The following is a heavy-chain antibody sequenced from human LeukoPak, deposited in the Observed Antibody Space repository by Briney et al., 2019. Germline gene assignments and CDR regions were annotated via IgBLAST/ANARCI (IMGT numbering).Heavy chain of an antibody. CDR2: VNESGGT. V-gene: IGHV4-34*01. J-gene: IGHJ5*02. D-gene: IGHD3-9*01. CDR3: ARGYTMIRYFDWLTVGRFDP. Sequence: SETLSLTCAVYIDSFSNYHWNWIRQTPAKGMEWIGEVNESGGTNISPSLKSRVTISVDTSKNQFSLKLSSVTAADTAVYYCARGYTMIRYFDWLTVGRFDPWGQGTLVTVSS. CDR1: IDSFSNYH.